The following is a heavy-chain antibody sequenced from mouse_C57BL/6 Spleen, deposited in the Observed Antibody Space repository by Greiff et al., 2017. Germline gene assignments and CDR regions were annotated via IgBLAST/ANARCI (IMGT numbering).Heavy chain of an antibody. CDR1: GYTFTDYY. Sequence: EVQLQQSGPELVKPGASVKISCKASGYTFTDYYMNWVKQSHGKSLEWIGDINPNNGGTSYNQKFKGKATLTVDKSSSTAYMELRSLTSEDSAVYYCASYDGYYGYWGKGTTLTVSS. V-gene: IGHV1-26*01. D-gene: IGHD2-3*01. J-gene: IGHJ2*01. CDR3: ASYDGYYGY. CDR2: INPNNGGT.